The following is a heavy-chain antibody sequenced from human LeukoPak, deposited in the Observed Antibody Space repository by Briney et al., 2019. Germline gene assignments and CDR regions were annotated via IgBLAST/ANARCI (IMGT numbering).Heavy chain of an antibody. Sequence: PSETLSLTCTVSGGSISSYYWGWIRQPPGKGLEWIGSIYYSGSTYYNPSLKSRVTISVDTSKNQFSLKLSSVTAADTAVYYCAREMVRGVIMGYNWFDPWGQGTLVTVSS. V-gene: IGHV4-39*07. CDR3: AREMVRGVIMGYNWFDP. D-gene: IGHD3-10*01. CDR1: GGSISSYY. CDR2: IYYSGST. J-gene: IGHJ5*02.